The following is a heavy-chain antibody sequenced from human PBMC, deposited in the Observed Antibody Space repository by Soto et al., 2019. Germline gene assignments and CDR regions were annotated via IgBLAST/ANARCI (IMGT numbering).Heavy chain of an antibody. CDR2: IYHSGST. V-gene: IGHV4-4*02. J-gene: IGHJ3*02. D-gene: IGHD3-16*02. CDR1: GGSISSSNW. Sequence: PSETLSLTCAVSGGSISSSNWWSWVRQPPGKGLEWIGEIYHSGSTNYNPSLKSRVTISVDKSKNQFSLKLSSVTAADTAVYYCARELITFGGVIVIRYAFDIWGQGTMVTV. CDR3: ARELITFGGVIVIRYAFDI.